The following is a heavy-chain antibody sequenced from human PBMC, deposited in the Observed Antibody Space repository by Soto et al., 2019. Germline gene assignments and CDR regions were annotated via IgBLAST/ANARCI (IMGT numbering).Heavy chain of an antibody. Sequence: LRLSCAAAGFTFTRYSMNWVRQAPGKGLEWVSSISSTTNYIYYGDSMKGRFTISRDNAKNSLYLEMNSLRAEDTAVYYCARESEDLTSNFDYWGQGTLVTVSS. V-gene: IGHV3-21*06. CDR2: ISSTTNYI. J-gene: IGHJ4*02. CDR3: ARESEDLTSNFDY. CDR1: GFTFTRYS.